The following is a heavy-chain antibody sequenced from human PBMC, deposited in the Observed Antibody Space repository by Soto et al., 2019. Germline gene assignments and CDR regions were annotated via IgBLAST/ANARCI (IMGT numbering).Heavy chain of an antibody. Sequence: VQLVESGGGLVQPGRSLRLSCAASGFTFDDYAMHWVRQAPGKGLEWVSGVSWNSGTITYADSVKGRFTISRDNAKNSLYLQLNSLRTEDTALYYCAKDKGGGYSSSSGWDAFDIWGQGTMVTVSS. J-gene: IGHJ3*02. CDR2: VSWNSGTI. CDR3: AKDKGGGYSSSSGWDAFDI. V-gene: IGHV3-9*01. D-gene: IGHD6-6*01. CDR1: GFTFDDYA.